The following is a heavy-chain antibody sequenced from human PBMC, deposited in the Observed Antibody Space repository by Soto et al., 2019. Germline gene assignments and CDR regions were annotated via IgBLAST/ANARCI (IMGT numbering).Heavy chain of an antibody. CDR3: ATATPSMVRGVIISPFYYYYMDV. J-gene: IGHJ6*03. Sequence: GGSLRLSCAASGFTFSSYWMSWVRQAPGKGLEWVANIKQDGSEKYYVDSVKGRFTISRDNAKNSLYLQMNSLRAEDTAVYYCATATPSMVRGVIISPFYYYYMDVWGKGTTVTVSS. CDR2: IKQDGSEK. D-gene: IGHD3-10*01. CDR1: GFTFSSYW. V-gene: IGHV3-7*05.